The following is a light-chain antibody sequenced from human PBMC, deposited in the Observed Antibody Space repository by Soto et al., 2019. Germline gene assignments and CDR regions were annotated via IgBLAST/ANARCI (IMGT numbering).Light chain of an antibody. J-gene: IGKJ1*01. CDR3: HQYDTYS. V-gene: IGKV1-5*01. CDR2: HAS. CDR1: HNIGDW. Sequence: DIQMTQSPSTLPSFVGDRGTITCRASHNIGDWLAWYRHKPGTAPKLLISHASTLVSGVPSRFSGSGSGTEFTLTLSSLQPDDFATYFCHQYDTYSFGQGTKVDIK.